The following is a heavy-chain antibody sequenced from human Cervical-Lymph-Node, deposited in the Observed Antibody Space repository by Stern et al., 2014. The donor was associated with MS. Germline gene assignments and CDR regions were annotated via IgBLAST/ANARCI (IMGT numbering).Heavy chain of an antibody. Sequence: QVQLVQSGAEVKKPGASVKVSCKTSGYIFTGYYIHWVRQAPGQGLEWMAWINPNTGGTKYAEKFQARVTRSRDTTISTAYVELSSLTSDDTAVYYCARDQRCITIFGVVTDYYYLGMDVWGQGTTVTVSS. J-gene: IGHJ6*02. V-gene: IGHV1-2*02. D-gene: IGHD3-3*01. CDR2: INPNTGGT. CDR1: GYIFTGYY. CDR3: ARDQRCITIFGVVTDYYYLGMDV.